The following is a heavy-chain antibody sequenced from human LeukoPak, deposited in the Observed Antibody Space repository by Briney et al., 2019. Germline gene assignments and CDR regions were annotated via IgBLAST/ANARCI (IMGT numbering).Heavy chain of an antibody. D-gene: IGHD2-21*02. Sequence: GGSLKLSCAASGFTFSGYTIHWVRQASGKGLEWVGHIRTKANNYATDYDASVKGRFTISRGDSKNTAFLQMNSLETEDTAVYYCSRHDALPGDYWGQGTQVTVSS. CDR3: SRHDALPGDY. J-gene: IGHJ4*02. CDR2: IRTKANNYAT. CDR1: GFTFSGYT. V-gene: IGHV3-73*01.